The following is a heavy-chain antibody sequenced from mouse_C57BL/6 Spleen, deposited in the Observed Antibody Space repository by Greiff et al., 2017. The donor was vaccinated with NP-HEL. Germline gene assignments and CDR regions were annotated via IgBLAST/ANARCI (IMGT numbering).Heavy chain of an antibody. CDR3: ARQGYGSRYFDV. D-gene: IGHD1-1*01. CDR2: ISSGGSYT. V-gene: IGHV5-6*01. CDR1: GFTFSSYG. Sequence: EVKVVESGGDLVKPGGSLKLSCAASGFTFSSYGMSWVRQTPDKRLEWVATISSGGSYTYYPDSVKGRFTISRDNAKNTLYLQMSSLKSEDTAMYYCARQGYGSRYFDVWGTGTTVTVSS. J-gene: IGHJ1*03.